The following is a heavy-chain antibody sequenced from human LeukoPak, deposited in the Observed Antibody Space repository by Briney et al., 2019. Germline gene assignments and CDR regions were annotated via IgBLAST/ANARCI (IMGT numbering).Heavy chain of an antibody. D-gene: IGHD3-22*01. CDR2: INHSGST. Sequence: SETLSLTCAVYDGSFSGYYWSWIRQPPGKGLEWIGEINHSGSTNYNPSLKSRVTISVDTSKKQFSLKLSSVTAADTAVYYCVTYYFDSSGPKKNYWGQGTLVTASS. J-gene: IGHJ4*02. V-gene: IGHV4-34*01. CDR1: DGSFSGYY. CDR3: VTYYFDSSGPKKNY.